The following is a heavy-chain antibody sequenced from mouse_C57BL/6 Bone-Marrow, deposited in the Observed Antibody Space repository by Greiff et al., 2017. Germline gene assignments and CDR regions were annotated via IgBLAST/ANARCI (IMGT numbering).Heavy chain of an antibody. CDR3: ARSISRYFDV. CDR1: GFTFTDYY. Sequence: EVKVVESGGGLVQPGGSLSLSCAASGFTFTDYYMSWVRQPPGKALEWLGFIRNKANGYTTEYSASVKGRFTISRDNSQSILYLQMNALRAEDSATYYCARSISRYFDVWGTGTTVTGSS. V-gene: IGHV7-3*01. J-gene: IGHJ1*03. CDR2: IRNKANGYTT.